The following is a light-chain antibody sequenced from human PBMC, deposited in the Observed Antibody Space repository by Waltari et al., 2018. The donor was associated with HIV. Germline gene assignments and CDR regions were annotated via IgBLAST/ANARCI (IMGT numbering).Light chain of an antibody. CDR2: LSTNGSH. CDR3: QTWGTGIVV. J-gene: IGLJ2*01. V-gene: IGLV4-69*01. CDR1: SGHTNYA. Sequence: QVVLTQSPAASASLGASVKLTCTLSSGHTNYAIAWHQQQPGKGPRYLMRLSTNGSHTKGDGIPDRFSGSSSGAARSLTISSLQSEDEADYYCQTWGTGIVVFGGGTKLTVL.